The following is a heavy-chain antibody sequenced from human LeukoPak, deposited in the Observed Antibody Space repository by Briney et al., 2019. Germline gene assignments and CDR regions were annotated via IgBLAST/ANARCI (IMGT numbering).Heavy chain of an antibody. CDR2: IWFDGSNT. D-gene: IGHD3-10*01. CDR1: GLTFSGYG. Sequence: GGSLRLSCAASGLTFSGYGMHWVRQAPGKGLEWVAVIWFDGSNTYYADSVKGRFTISRDNSKNTLFLQMNSLRAEDTAVYYCAKGSGANPRKDAFDIWGQGTMVTVSS. J-gene: IGHJ3*02. CDR3: AKGSGANPRKDAFDI. V-gene: IGHV3-33*06.